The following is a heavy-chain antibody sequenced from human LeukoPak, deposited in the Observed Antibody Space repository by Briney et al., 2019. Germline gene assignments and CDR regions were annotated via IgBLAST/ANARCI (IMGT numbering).Heavy chain of an antibody. CDR1: GVTFSNYS. V-gene: IGHV3-48*04. D-gene: IGHD5-12*01. Sequence: GGSLRLSCAASGVTFSNYSMNWVRQAPGKGLEWVSYISSSSSTMYYPDSVRGRFTISRDNAKNSLYLQMNSLRAEDTAVYYCARAGSHRNSGYDYWGQGTLVTVSS. CDR2: ISSSSSTM. J-gene: IGHJ4*02. CDR3: ARAGSHRNSGYDY.